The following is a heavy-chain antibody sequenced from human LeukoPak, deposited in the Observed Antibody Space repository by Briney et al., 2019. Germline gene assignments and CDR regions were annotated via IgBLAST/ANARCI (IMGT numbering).Heavy chain of an antibody. D-gene: IGHD1-26*01. CDR3: AREGRELPTLGYYYYYYMDV. V-gene: IGHV3-72*01. CDR2: IRNKANSYTT. J-gene: IGHJ6*03. Sequence: PGGSLRLSCAASGFTFSDHYMDWVRQAPGKGLEWVGRIRNKANSYTTEYAASVKGRFTISRDDSKNSLYLQMNSLKIEDTAVYYCAREGRELPTLGYYYYYYMDVWGKGTTVTVSS. CDR1: GFTFSDHY.